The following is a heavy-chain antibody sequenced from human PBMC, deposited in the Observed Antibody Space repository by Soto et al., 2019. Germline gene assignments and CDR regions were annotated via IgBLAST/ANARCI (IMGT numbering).Heavy chain of an antibody. J-gene: IGHJ4*02. CDR3: TRSGGRSTPLDY. CDR2: IDPSGDGT. CDR1: GCSFTTCY. V-gene: IGHV1-46*01. D-gene: IGHD2-15*01. Sequence: ASVKVSCKASGCSFTTCYIQWVRQAPGQGLEWMGIIDPSGDGTTYAQRFQGRVTMTRDTSTDTVDMELRSLRSDDTAVYYCTRSGGRSTPLDYWGQGTLVTVSS.